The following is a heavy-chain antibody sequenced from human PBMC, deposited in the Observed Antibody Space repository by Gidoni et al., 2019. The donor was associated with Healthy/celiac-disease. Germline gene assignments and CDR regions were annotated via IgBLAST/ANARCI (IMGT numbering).Heavy chain of an antibody. CDR1: GFTFSSYW. CDR2: IKQDGSEK. V-gene: IGHV3-7*01. CDR3: ARDSSGWYRSAFDI. D-gene: IGHD6-19*01. Sequence: EVQLVESGGGLVQPGGSLRLSCAASGFTFSSYWMSWVRQAPGKGLEWVANIKQDGSEKYYVDSVKGRFTISRDNAKNSLYLQMNSLRAEDTAVYYCARDSSGWYRSAFDIWGQGTMVTVSS. J-gene: IGHJ3*02.